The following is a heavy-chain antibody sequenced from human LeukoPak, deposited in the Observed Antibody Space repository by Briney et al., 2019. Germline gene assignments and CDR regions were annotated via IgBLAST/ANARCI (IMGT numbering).Heavy chain of an antibody. J-gene: IGHJ4*02. D-gene: IGHD2-2*01. CDR2: IIPILGIA. CDR1: GGTFSSYT. CDR3: ARGVSTGYCSSTSCFSFDY. Sequence: SVKVSCKASGGTFSSYTISWVRQAPGQGLEWMGRIIPILGIANYAQKFQGRVTITADESTSTAYMDLSSLRSEDTAVYYCARGVSTGYCSSTSCFSFDYWGQGTLVTVSS. V-gene: IGHV1-69*02.